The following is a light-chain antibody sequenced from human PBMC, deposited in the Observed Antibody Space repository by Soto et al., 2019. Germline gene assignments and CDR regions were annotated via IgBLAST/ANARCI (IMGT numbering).Light chain of an antibody. CDR3: QSYDSSPNRV. J-gene: IGLJ1*01. Sequence: QSVLSQPPSVSGAPGQRITISCTGSSSNIGANYDVHWYRQVPGTAPKLLMSGDNNRPSGVADRFSGSKSGTSASLAITRLQAEDEADYYCQSYDSSPNRVFGTGTKLTVL. CDR1: SSNIGANYD. CDR2: GDN. V-gene: IGLV1-40*01.